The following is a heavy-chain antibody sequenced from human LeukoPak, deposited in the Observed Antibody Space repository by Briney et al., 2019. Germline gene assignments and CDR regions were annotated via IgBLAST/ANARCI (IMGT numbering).Heavy chain of an antibody. J-gene: IGHJ5*02. D-gene: IGHD2-21*02. CDR1: GYSISSNYW. CDR2: MHHGGGA. V-gene: IGHV4-28*01. CDR3: ARRLDCQSWFDP. Sequence: SDTLSLTCGVSGYSISSNYWWAWIRQPPGKGLEWIGYMHHGGGAYYNPSLKNRVTMSVDMSKNQFSFEVNSVTAVDTAVYYCARRLDCQSWFDPWGQGTLVTVSS.